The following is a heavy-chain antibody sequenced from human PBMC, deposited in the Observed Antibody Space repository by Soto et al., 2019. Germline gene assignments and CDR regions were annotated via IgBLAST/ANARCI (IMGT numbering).Heavy chain of an antibody. J-gene: IGHJ6*02. V-gene: IGHV3-49*03. CDR3: TVDIVVVPAAISYYGMDV. Sequence: GGSLRLSCTASGFTFGDYAMSWFRQAPGKGLEWVGFIRSKAYGGTTEYAASVKGRFTISRDDSKSIAYLQMNSLKTEDTAVYYCTVDIVVVPAAISYYGMDVWGQGTTVTVSS. CDR2: IRSKAYGGTT. D-gene: IGHD2-2*01. CDR1: GFTFGDYA.